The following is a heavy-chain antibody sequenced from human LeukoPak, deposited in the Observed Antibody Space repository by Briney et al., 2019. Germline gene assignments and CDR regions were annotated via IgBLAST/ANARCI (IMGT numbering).Heavy chain of an antibody. J-gene: IGHJ3*02. Sequence: SQTLSLTCAISGDTVSSNSAAWNWIRQSPSRGLEWLGRTYYRSKWYNDYAVSVKSRITINPDTSKSEFSLQLNSVTPEDTAVYYCARAAITMVRVARANAFDIWGQGTMVTVSS. CDR2: TYYRSKWYN. CDR1: GDTVSSNSAA. V-gene: IGHV6-1*01. CDR3: ARAAITMVRVARANAFDI. D-gene: IGHD3-10*01.